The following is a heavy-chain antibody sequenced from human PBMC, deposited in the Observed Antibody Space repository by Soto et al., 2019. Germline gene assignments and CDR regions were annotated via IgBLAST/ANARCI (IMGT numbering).Heavy chain of an antibody. CDR1: GFTVSSNY. CDR3: ARDMTVPCDYYYCGMHV. CDR2: IYSGGST. Sequence: EVQLVESGGGLVQPGGSLRLSCAASGFTVSSNYMSWVRQAPGKGLEWVSVIYSGGSTYYSDSVNGSFTISRDNSKNTLYLAKNSLRAEDTEVYYRARDMTVPCDYYYCGMHVWGQGTTVTVSS. V-gene: IGHV3-66*01. J-gene: IGHJ6*02. D-gene: IGHD2-2*01.